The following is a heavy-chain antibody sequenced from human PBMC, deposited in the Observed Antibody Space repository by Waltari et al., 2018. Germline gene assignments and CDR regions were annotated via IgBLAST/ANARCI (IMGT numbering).Heavy chain of an antibody. D-gene: IGHD3-22*01. CDR3: ARRGGSGYDGGPRDY. CDR2: ISSSSSYI. Sequence: EVQLVESGGGLVKPGGSLRLSCAASGFTFSSYSMNWVRQAPGKGLEWVSSISSSSSYIDYAGSVKGRFTISRDNAKNSLYLQRNSLRAEDTAVYYCARRGGSGYDGGPRDYWGQGTLVTVSS. V-gene: IGHV3-21*01. CDR1: GFTFSSYS. J-gene: IGHJ4*02.